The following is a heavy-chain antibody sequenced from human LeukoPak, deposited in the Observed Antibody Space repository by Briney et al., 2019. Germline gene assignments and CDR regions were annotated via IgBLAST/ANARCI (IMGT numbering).Heavy chain of an antibody. CDR3: ARRGSYYGDSMDY. V-gene: IGHV3-64*01. J-gene: IGHJ4*02. D-gene: IGHD1-26*01. CDR2: ISSNGGST. Sequence: GGSLRLSCAASGSTFSTYAMHWVRQAPGKGLEYVSAISSNGGSTYYANSVKGRFTISRDNSKNTLYLHMGSLRAEDMAVYYCARRGSYYGDSMDYWGQGTLVTVSS. CDR1: GSTFSTYA.